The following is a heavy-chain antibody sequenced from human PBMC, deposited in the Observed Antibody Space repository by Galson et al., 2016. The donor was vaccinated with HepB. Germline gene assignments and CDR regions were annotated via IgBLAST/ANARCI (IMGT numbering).Heavy chain of an antibody. CDR3: ARPMVVVPAAIRDYYYGMDV. J-gene: IGHJ6*02. CDR1: GFTFSGYS. CDR2: ISSGSSYI. Sequence: SLRLSCAASGFTFSGYSMNWVRQAPGKGLEWVSSISSGSSYIYYADSLKGRFTISRDNAKNSLYLQMNSLRAEDTAVYYCARPMVVVPAAIRDYYYGMDVWGQGTTVTVSS. V-gene: IGHV3-21*01. D-gene: IGHD2-2*01.